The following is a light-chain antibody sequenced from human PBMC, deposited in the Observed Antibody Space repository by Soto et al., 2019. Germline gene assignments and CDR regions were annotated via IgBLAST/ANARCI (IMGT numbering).Light chain of an antibody. Sequence: QLVLTQPPSASGTPGQRVTISCSGSSSNIGRNTVNWYQQLPGTAPKVLIYSNNQRPSGVPDRFSGSKSGTSASLAISGLQSEDEADYFCAAWDDNLNGPVFGGGTKVTVL. CDR1: SSNIGRNT. CDR2: SNN. V-gene: IGLV1-44*01. J-gene: IGLJ3*02. CDR3: AAWDDNLNGPV.